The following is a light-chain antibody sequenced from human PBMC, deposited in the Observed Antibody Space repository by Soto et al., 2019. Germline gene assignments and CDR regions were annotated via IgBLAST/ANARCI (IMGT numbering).Light chain of an antibody. J-gene: IGLJ3*02. V-gene: IGLV2-11*01. CDR3: SSYTTTSTLGV. CDR1: SSDVGGYNY. CDR2: DVN. Sequence: QSALTQPRSVSGSLGQSVTISCTGTSSDVGGYNYVSWYQQHPGKAPKLMIYDVNKRPSGVPDRFSGSKSGNTASLTISGLQAADEADYYCSSYTTTSTLGVFGGGTKLTVL.